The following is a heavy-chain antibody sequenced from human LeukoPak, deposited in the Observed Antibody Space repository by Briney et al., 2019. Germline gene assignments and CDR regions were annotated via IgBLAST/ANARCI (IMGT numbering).Heavy chain of an antibody. V-gene: IGHV3-66*01. Sequence: GGSLRLSCAASGFTFSSYAMSWVRQAPGKGLEWVSVIYSGGSTYYADSVKGRFTISRDNSKNTLYLQMNSLRAEDTAVYYCARDLSGSYGYWGQGTLVTVSS. CDR1: GFTFSSYA. CDR2: IYSGGST. D-gene: IGHD1-26*01. J-gene: IGHJ4*02. CDR3: ARDLSGSYGY.